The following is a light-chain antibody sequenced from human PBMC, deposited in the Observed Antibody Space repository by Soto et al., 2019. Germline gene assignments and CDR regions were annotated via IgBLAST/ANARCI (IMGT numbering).Light chain of an antibody. J-gene: IGKJ1*01. Sequence: IVLTQSPANLSVSPGERATLSCVASESVSDDLAWYQQKPGRAPRLLIYRASTRAAGVSARISGSGSGTEFTLSISSLQPEDSAVYYCQQYYNWPPWTFGQGTKVDIK. V-gene: IGKV3-15*01. CDR1: ESVSDD. CDR2: RAS. CDR3: QQYYNWPPWT.